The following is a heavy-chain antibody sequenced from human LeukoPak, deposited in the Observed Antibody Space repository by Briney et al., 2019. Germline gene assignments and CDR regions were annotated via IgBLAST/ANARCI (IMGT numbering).Heavy chain of an antibody. J-gene: IGHJ4*02. CDR2: ISHSGST. CDR3: ALGLFGDDY. Sequence: SETLSLTCAVYGVSFSGYSWSWIRQPPGKGLEWIGEISHSGSTNYNPSLKSRVTISVDTSKSQFSLKLNSVTAADAAVYYCALGLFGDDYWGQGTLVTVSS. D-gene: IGHD3-10*01. CDR1: GVSFSGYS. V-gene: IGHV4-34*01.